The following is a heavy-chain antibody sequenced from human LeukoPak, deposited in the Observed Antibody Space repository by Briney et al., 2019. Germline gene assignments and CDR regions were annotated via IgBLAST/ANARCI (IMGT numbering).Heavy chain of an antibody. V-gene: IGHV3-48*02. CDR2: ISSSSSTI. CDR3: ARAGSSGWYRSVVDY. D-gene: IGHD6-19*01. Sequence: PGGSLRLSCAASGFTFSSYSMNWVRQAPGKGLEGVSYISSSSSTIYYADSVRGRFTISRDNAKNALYLQMNSLREEDTAVYYCARAGSSGWYRSVVDYWGQGTLVTVSS. J-gene: IGHJ4*02. CDR1: GFTFSSYS.